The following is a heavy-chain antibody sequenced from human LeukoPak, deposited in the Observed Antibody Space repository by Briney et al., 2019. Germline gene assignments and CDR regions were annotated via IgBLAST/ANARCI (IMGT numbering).Heavy chain of an antibody. CDR2: LYYSGST. V-gene: IGHV4-39*01. CDR1: GGSISSNSYY. J-gene: IGHJ4*02. D-gene: IGHD3-10*01. CDR3: ARVGGPSGTRGYFDY. Sequence: PSETLSLTCTVSGGSISSNSYYWGWIRQPPRKGLEWIGSLYYSGSTYYNPSLKSRVTISVDTSENQFSLKLSSVTAADTAVYYCARVGGPSGTRGYFDYWGQGTLVTVSS.